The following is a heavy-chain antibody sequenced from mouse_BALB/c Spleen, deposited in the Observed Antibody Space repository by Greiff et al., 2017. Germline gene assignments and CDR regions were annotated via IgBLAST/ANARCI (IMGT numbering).Heavy chain of an antibody. V-gene: IGHV2-6-7*01. J-gene: IGHJ3*01. CDR2: IWGDGST. D-gene: IGHD2-3*01. Sequence: VQRVESGPGLVAPSQSLSITCTVSGFSLTGYGVNWVRQPPGKGLEWLGMIWGDGSTDYNSALKSRLSISKDNSKSQVFLKMNSLQTDDTARYYCARDDGYYGPWFAYWGQGTLVTVSA. CDR1: GFSLTGYG. CDR3: ARDDGYYGPWFAY.